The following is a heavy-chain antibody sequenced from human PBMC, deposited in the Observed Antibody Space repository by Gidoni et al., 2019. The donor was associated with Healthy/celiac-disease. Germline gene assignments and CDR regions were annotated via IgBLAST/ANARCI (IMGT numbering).Heavy chain of an antibody. V-gene: IGHV3-74*01. Sequence: EVQLVESGGGLVQPGGSLRLSCAASGFTFSSYWMHWVRQAPGKGLVWVSRINSDGSSTSYADSVKGRFTISRDNAKNTLYLQMNSLRAEDTAVYYCAREIDYGDYEGGFNYWGQGTLVTVSS. J-gene: IGHJ4*02. CDR2: INSDGSST. CDR3: AREIDYGDYEGGFNY. D-gene: IGHD4-17*01. CDR1: GFTFSSYW.